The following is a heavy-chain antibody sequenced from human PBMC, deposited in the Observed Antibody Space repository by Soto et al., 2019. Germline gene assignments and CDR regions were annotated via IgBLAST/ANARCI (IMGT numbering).Heavy chain of an antibody. CDR2: ISAHNGNT. Sequence: QVHLVQSGAEVKKPGASVKVSCKGSGYTFTSYGITWVRQAPGQGLEWMGWISAHNGNTDNAQELEGRVTVTRDTSTSTAYMELRSLRSDDTAVYYCARGRYGDYWGQGALVTVYS. CDR1: GYTFTSYG. CDR3: ARGRYGDY. V-gene: IGHV1-18*01. D-gene: IGHD1-1*01. J-gene: IGHJ4*02.